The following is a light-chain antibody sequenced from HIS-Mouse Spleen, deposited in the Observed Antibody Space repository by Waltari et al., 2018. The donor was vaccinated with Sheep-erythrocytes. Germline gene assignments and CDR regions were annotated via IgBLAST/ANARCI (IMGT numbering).Light chain of an antibody. CDR3: CSYAGSYNHV. CDR2: DVS. Sequence: QSALTQSRSVSGSPGQSVTISCTGTSSDVGGYNYVSWYQQHPGKAPKRMIYDVSKRPSGVPDRFSGSKSGNTAFLTISGLQAEDEADYYCCSYAGSYNHVFATGTKVTVL. CDR1: SSDVGGYNY. J-gene: IGLJ1*01. V-gene: IGLV2-11*01.